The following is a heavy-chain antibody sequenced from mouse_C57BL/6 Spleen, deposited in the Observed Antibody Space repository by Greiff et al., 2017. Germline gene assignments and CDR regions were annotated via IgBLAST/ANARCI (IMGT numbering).Heavy chain of an antibody. D-gene: IGHD4-1*01. CDR2: IYPGDGDT. V-gene: IGHV1-82*01. CDR3: AREGLTGAFAY. CDR1: GYAFSSSW. J-gene: IGHJ3*01. Sequence: QVQLQQSGPELVKPGASVKISCKASGYAFSSSWMNWVKQRPGKGLEWIGRIYPGDGDTNYNGKFKGKATLTADQSSSTAYMQLSSLTSEDSAVYFCAREGLTGAFAYWGQGTLVTVSA.